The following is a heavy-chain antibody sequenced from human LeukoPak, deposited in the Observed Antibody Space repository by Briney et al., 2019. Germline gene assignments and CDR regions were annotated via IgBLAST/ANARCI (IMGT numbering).Heavy chain of an antibody. D-gene: IGHD4-23*01. J-gene: IGHJ4*02. CDR2: IWYDGSNK. V-gene: IGHV3-33*01. Sequence: GRSLRLSCAASGFTFSSHGMDWVRQAPGKGLEWVAVIWYDGSNKYYADSVKGRFTISRDNSKNTLYLQMNSLRAEDTAVYYCARAEDYGGNSALDYWGQGTLVTVSS. CDR3: ARAEDYGGNSALDY. CDR1: GFTFSSHG.